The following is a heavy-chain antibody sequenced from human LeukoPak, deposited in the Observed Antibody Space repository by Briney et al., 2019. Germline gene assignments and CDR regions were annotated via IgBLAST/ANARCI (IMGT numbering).Heavy chain of an antibody. V-gene: IGHV4-61*01. CDR1: GGSISSGSYY. CDR2: IYYSGST. CDR3: ARGLTGYSSGWVDY. Sequence: SETLSLTCTVSGGSISSGSYYWSWIRQPPGKGLEWIGYIYYSGSTNYNPSLKSRVTISVDTSKNQFSLKLSSVTAADTAVYYCARGLTGYSSGWVDYWGQGTLVTVSS. J-gene: IGHJ4*02. D-gene: IGHD6-19*01.